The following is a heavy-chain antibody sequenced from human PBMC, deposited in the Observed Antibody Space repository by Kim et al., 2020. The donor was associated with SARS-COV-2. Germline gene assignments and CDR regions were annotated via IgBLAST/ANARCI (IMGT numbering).Heavy chain of an antibody. V-gene: IGHV3-33*06. Sequence: SDGSNKYYADPVMGRFTISRDNSKNMLFLKMNSLRAEDTAVYYCANFESWGQGTLVTVSS. CDR3: ANFES. J-gene: IGHJ4*02. CDR2: SDGSNK.